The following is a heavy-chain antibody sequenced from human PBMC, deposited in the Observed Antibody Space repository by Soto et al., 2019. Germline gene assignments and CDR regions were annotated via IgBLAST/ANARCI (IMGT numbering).Heavy chain of an antibody. Sequence: SETLSLTCTVSGGSISSYYWSWIRQPPGKGLEWIGYIYYSGSTNYNPSLQSRVTISVDTSKNQFSLKLSSVTAADTVVYYCARRGQLSSTYDYYYYMDVWGKGTTVTVSS. CDR2: IYYSGST. J-gene: IGHJ6*03. CDR1: GGSISSYY. CDR3: ARRGQLSSTYDYYYYMDV. V-gene: IGHV4-59*08. D-gene: IGHD6-6*01.